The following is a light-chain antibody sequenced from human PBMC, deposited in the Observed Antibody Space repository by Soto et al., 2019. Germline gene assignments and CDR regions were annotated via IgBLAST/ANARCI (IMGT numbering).Light chain of an antibody. CDR1: SSDVGAYDY. J-gene: IGLJ1*01. Sequence: QSVLTKPASVSGSPGQSITISCTGTSSDVGAYDYVSWYQQHPDKAPKLMIYEVSNRPSGVSDRFSGSKSVNTATLTISGLQAEDEADYYCSSYTSSSTRVFGTGTRSPS. CDR3: SSYTSSSTRV. CDR2: EVS. V-gene: IGLV2-14*03.